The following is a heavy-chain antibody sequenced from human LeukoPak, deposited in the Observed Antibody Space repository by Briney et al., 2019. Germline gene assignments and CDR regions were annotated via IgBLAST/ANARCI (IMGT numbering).Heavy chain of an antibody. CDR1: GVSFSGYY. CDR2: INHSGST. V-gene: IGHV4-34*01. J-gene: IGHJ5*02. Sequence: AETLSLTCAVYGVSFSGYYGSWIRQPPGKGLEWIGEINHSGSTNYNPSRKSRLTISVDTSKKQFSLKLSSVTAADTAVYYSARLRRRYQLLSSGMFDPWGQGTLVTVSS. D-gene: IGHD2-2*01. CDR3: ARLRRRYQLLSSGMFDP.